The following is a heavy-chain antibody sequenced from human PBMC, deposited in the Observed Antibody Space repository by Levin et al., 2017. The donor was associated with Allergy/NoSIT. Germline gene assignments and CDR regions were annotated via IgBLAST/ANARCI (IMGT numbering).Heavy chain of an antibody. CDR3: AKSRSGYSGDFDY. V-gene: IGHV3-23*01. D-gene: IGHD3-22*01. J-gene: IGHJ4*02. CDR1: GFTFSSSS. Sequence: GGSLRLSCAASGFTFSSSSMSWVRQAPGKGLEWVSGISSGDYADYVDSVKGRFTISRDNSKHTLYLQMNSLRAEDTAVYYCAKSRSGYSGDFDYWGQGTLVTVSS. CDR2: ISSGDYA.